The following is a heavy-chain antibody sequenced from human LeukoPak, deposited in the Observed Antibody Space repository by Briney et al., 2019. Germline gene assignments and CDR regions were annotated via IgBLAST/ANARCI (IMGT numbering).Heavy chain of an antibody. CDR1: GFNFSTYS. Sequence: GGSLRLSCAASGFNFSTYSMNWVRQAPGKGLEWVSYISVRGGDIYYADSVKGRFTVSRDNAKNSLYLQMHTPRDEDTAVYYCARDKGHGYSYGWDYWGQGTLVTVSS. V-gene: IGHV3-48*02. CDR3: ARDKGHGYSYGWDY. D-gene: IGHD5-18*01. J-gene: IGHJ4*02. CDR2: ISVRGGDI.